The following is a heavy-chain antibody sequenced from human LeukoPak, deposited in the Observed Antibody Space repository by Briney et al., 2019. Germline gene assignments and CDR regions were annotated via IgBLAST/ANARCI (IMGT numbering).Heavy chain of an antibody. J-gene: IGHJ4*02. V-gene: IGHV1-69*05. CDR1: GGTFSSYA. Sequence: ASVKVSCKASGGTFSSYAISWVRQAPGRGLEWMGGIIPIFGTANYAQKFQGRVTITTDESTSTAYMELSSLRSEDTAVYYCASGGTVTHYFDYWGQGTLVTVSS. CDR2: IIPIFGTA. D-gene: IGHD4-17*01. CDR3: ASGGTVTHYFDY.